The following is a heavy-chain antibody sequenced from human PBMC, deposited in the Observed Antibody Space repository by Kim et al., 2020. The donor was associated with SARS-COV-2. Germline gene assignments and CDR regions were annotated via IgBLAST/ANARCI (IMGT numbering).Heavy chain of an antibody. J-gene: IGHJ5*02. CDR3: ARDGAS. V-gene: IGHV3-7*01. CDR2: IKEYGSKI. Sequence: GGSLRLSCAASGFTFSSYWMNWVRQAPGKGPEWVAYIKEYGSKISYADSVRGRFIFSRDNAESSLYQQMNSLRAEDTAMYYCARDGASWGQGTLGTVSS. D-gene: IGHD3-10*01. CDR1: GFTFSSYW.